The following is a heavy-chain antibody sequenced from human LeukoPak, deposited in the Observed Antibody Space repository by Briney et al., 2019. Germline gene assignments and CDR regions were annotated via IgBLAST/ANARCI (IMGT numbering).Heavy chain of an antibody. CDR2: ISWNSGSI. J-gene: IGHJ4*02. V-gene: IGHV3-9*03. CDR1: GFTFDDYA. D-gene: IGHD6-19*01. CDR3: AKGKQDSSGWYYFDY. Sequence: GGSLRLSCAASGFTFDDYAMHWVRQAPGKGLEWVSGISWNSGSIGYADSVKGRFTISRDNAKNSLYLQMNSLRAEDMALYYCAKGKQDSSGWYYFDYWGQGTLVTVSS.